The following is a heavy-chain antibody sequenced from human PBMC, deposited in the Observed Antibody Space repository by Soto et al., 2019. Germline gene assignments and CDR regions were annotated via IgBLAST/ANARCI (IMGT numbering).Heavy chain of an antibody. CDR2: IYYLGST. CDR3: ARDGYDGSGSPYPAY. V-gene: IGHV4-59*01. D-gene: IGHD3-10*01. Sequence: SETLSLTCSVSGGSMSEYFWSWLRQSPGKGLEWIGYIYYLGSTDYNPSLKSRVTISVDTSKRQFSLRLTSVTAADTAVYYCARDGYDGSGSPYPAYWGPGXQVTVHS. CDR1: GGSMSEYF. J-gene: IGHJ4*02.